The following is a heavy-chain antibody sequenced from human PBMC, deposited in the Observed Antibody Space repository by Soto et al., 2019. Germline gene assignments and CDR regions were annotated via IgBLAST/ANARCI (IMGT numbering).Heavy chain of an antibody. V-gene: IGHV3-23*01. D-gene: IGHD3-22*01. CDR2: ISGSGGST. CDR1: GFTFSSYA. Sequence: EVQLLESGGGLVQPGGSLRLSCAASGFTFSSYAMSWVRQAPGKGLEWVSAISGSGGSTYYADSVKGRFTISRDNSKNTWHMQMNSLRAEDKAVYYCAKVGGPSNYYGSSGYYTTFAFDIWGQGTMVTGSS. CDR3: AKVGGPSNYYGSSGYYTTFAFDI. J-gene: IGHJ3*02.